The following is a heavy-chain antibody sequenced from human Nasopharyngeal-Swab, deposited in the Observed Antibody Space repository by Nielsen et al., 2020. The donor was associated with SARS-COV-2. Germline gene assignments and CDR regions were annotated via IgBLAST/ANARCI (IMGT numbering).Heavy chain of an antibody. CDR3: ARRTRYSNYAYYYMDV. V-gene: IGHV4-59*01. J-gene: IGHJ6*03. CDR2: IYYSGST. Sequence: SETLSLTCTVSGGSISSYYWSWIRQPPGKGLEWIGYIYYSGSTNYNPSLKSRVTTSVDTSKNQFSLKLSSVTAADTAVYYCARRTRYSNYAYYYMDVWGKGTTVTVSS. D-gene: IGHD4-11*01. CDR1: GGSISSYY.